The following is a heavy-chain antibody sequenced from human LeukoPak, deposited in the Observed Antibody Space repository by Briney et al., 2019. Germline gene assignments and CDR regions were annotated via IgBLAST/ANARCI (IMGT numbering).Heavy chain of an antibody. D-gene: IGHD6-13*01. V-gene: IGHV1-24*01. Sequence: ASVKVSCKVSGHTLTGLSMHWVRQAPGKGLEWMGGFDPEEGETTYAQKFQGRVTTTADTSTDTAYMDLSSLRSEDTAVYYCTTDLAIAAAGTYTSIDYWGQGTQVTVSS. J-gene: IGHJ4*02. CDR3: TTDLAIAAAGTYTSIDY. CDR1: GHTLTGLS. CDR2: FDPEEGET.